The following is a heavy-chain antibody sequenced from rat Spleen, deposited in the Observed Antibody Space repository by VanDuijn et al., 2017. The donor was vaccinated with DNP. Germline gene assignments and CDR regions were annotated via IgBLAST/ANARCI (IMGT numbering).Heavy chain of an antibody. CDR1: GFTFSNYG. V-gene: IGHV5-19*01. Sequence: EVQLVESGGDLVQPGRSLKVSCAASGFTFSNYGMHWIRQAPTKGLEWVASISPSGGSTYYRDSVKGRFTISRDNEKSTLYLQMDSLRYEETATYYCAPHWAAGALGDWGKGTLVTVSS. CDR3: APHWAAGALGD. J-gene: IGHJ3*01. CDR2: ISPSGGST. D-gene: IGHD4-6*01.